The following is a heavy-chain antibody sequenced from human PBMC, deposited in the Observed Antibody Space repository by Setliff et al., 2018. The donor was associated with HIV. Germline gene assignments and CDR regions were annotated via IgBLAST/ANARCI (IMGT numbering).Heavy chain of an antibody. J-gene: IGHJ5*02. CDR1: GYFIRSGYY. CDR2: IYHRGST. CDR3: VRHVGKFCSDASCYGVGWFDH. Sequence: SETLSLTCSVSGYFIRSGYYWGWIRQTPGKGLEWLGSIYHRGSTYYKPSLKSRVSIYVDTSKNRFSLGLRSVSAADTAVYYCVRHVGKFCSDASCYGVGWFDHWGQGALVTVSS. V-gene: IGHV4-38-2*02. D-gene: IGHD2-2*01.